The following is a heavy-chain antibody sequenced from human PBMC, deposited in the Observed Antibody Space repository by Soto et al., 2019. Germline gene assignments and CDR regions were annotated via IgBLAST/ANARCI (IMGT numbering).Heavy chain of an antibody. Sequence: SETLSLTCTVSGGSISSGGYYWSWIRQHPGKGLEWIGYIYYSGSTYYNPSLKSRVTISVDTSKNQFSLKLSSVTAADTAVYYCARDLRKDYGDYGYYYYMDVWGKGTTVTVSS. CDR3: ARDLRKDYGDYGYYYYMDV. V-gene: IGHV4-31*03. CDR1: GGSISSGGYY. J-gene: IGHJ6*03. CDR2: IYYSGST. D-gene: IGHD4-17*01.